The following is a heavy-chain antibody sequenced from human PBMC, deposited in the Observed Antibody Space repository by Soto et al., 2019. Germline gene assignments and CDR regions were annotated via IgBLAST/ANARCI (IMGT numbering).Heavy chain of an antibody. V-gene: IGHV3-33*01. CDR3: ARDQRALDAEYFQH. J-gene: IGHJ1*01. D-gene: IGHD6-25*01. CDR2: IWYDGSNK. Sequence: QVQLVESGGGVVQPGRSLRLSCAASGFTFSSYGMHWVRQAPGKGLEWVAVIWYDGSNKYYADSVKGRFTISRDNSKNTLYLQMNSLRAEDTAVYYCARDQRALDAEYFQHWGQGTLVTVSS. CDR1: GFTFSSYG.